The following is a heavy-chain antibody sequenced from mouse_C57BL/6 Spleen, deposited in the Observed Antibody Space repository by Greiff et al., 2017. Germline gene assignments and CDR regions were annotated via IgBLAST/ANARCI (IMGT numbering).Heavy chain of an antibody. CDR1: GYTFTSYT. V-gene: IGHV1-4*01. Sequence: LVESGAELARPGASVKMSCKASGYTFTSYTMHWVKQRPGQGLEWIGYINPSSGYTKYNQKFKDKATLTADKSSSTAYMQLSSLTSEDSAVYYCATYDGVAYWGQGTLVTVSA. D-gene: IGHD2-12*01. CDR2: INPSSGYT. J-gene: IGHJ3*01. CDR3: ATYDGVAY.